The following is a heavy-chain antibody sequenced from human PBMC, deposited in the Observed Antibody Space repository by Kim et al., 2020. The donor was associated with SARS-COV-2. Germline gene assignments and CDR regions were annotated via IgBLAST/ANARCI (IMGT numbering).Heavy chain of an antibody. CDR3: ARDHSTAGYYLYGLNV. CDR2: INPDNGDT. CDR1: GYTFTTYF. D-gene: IGHD3-22*01. J-gene: IGHJ6*02. V-gene: IGHV1-2*02. Sequence: ASVKLSCKASGYTFTTYFIHWVRQAPGQRPEWMGWINPDNGDTTYAQKFQGRVTMTRDTSISVAYLDLSSLKSDDTAVYYCARDHSTAGYYLYGLNVWGQGTTVTVSS.